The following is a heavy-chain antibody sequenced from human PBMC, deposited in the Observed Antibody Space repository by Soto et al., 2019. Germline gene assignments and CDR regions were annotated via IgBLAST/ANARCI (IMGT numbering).Heavy chain of an antibody. J-gene: IGHJ4*02. Sequence: QVQLVESGGGVVQPGRSLRLSCAASGFTFSSYGMHWVRQAPGKGLEWVAVISYDGSNKYYADSVKGRFTISRDNSKNTLYLQMNSLRAEDTAVYYCAKELKLYSSSWYEFDYWGQGTLVTVSS. V-gene: IGHV3-30*18. CDR3: AKELKLYSSSWYEFDY. CDR2: ISYDGSNK. D-gene: IGHD6-13*01. CDR1: GFTFSSYG.